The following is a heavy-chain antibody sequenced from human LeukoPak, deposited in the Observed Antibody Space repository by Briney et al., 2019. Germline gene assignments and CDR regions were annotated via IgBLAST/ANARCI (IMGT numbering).Heavy chain of an antibody. J-gene: IGHJ4*02. CDR3: ARDGSSGRYFDWLFVRWYYFDY. CDR2: ISAYNGNT. D-gene: IGHD3-9*01. V-gene: IGHV1-18*01. Sequence: GASVKVSCKASGYTFTSYGISWVRQAPGQGLEWMGWISAYNGNTNYAQKLQGRVTMTTDTSTSTAYMELRSLRSDDTAVYYCARDGSSGRYFDWLFVRWYYFDYWGQGTLVTVSS. CDR1: GYTFTSYG.